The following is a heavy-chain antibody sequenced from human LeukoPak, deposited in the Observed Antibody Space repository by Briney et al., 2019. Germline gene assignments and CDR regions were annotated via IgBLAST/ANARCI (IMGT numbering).Heavy chain of an antibody. CDR3: ARQAGYCSSTSCYTHYYGMDV. J-gene: IGHJ6*02. CDR1: GYSFTSYW. V-gene: IGHV5-51*01. D-gene: IGHD2-2*02. CDR2: IYPGDSDT. Sequence: GESLQISCKGSGYSFTSYWIGWVRQMPGKGLEWMGIIYPGDSDTRYSPSFQGQVTISADKSISTAYLQWSSLKASDTAMYYCARQAGYCSSTSCYTHYYGMDVWGQGTTVTVSS.